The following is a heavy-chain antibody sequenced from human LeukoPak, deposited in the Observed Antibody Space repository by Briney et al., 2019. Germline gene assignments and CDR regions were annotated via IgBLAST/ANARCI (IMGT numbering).Heavy chain of an antibody. D-gene: IGHD2-15*01. CDR1: GGSFSGYY. CDR3: ARGAIYCSGGSCHLDY. CDR2: INHSGST. V-gene: IGHV4-34*01. Sequence: PSETLSLTCAVYGGSFSGYYWSWIRQPPGKGLEWIGEINHSGSTNYNPSLKSRVTISVDTSKNQFSLKLSSVTAADTAVYYCARGAIYCSGGSCHLDYWGQGTLVTVSS. J-gene: IGHJ4*02.